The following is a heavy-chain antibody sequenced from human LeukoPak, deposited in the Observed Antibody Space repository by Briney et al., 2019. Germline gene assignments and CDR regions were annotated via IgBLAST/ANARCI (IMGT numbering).Heavy chain of an antibody. V-gene: IGHV3-33*01. CDR2: IWYDGSNK. Sequence: GRSLRLSCAASGFTFSSYGMHWVRQAPGKGLEWVAVIWYDGSNKYYADSVKGRFTISRHNSKNTLYLQMNSLRAEDTAVYYCARDGGYCSSTSCYLYNWFDPWGQGTLVTVSS. CDR1: GFTFSSYG. J-gene: IGHJ5*02. D-gene: IGHD2-2*01. CDR3: ARDGGYCSSTSCYLYNWFDP.